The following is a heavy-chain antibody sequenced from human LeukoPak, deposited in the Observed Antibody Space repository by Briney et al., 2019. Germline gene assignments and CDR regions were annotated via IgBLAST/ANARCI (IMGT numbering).Heavy chain of an antibody. D-gene: IGHD4-23*01. J-gene: IGHJ4*02. V-gene: IGHV3-74*01. CDR3: ASDFGGHDDF. CDR2: MNTDGSRT. Sequence: GGSLRLSCAASGFTFSRYWMHWVRQAPGKGLVWVSRMNTDGSRTDYADSVKGRFTISRDNAKNTLHLQMNSLGVEDTAVYSCASDFGGHDDFWGQGILVTVSS. CDR1: GFTFSRYW.